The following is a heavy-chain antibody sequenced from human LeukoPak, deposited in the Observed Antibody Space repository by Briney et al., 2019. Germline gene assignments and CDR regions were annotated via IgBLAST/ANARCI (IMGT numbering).Heavy chain of an antibody. Sequence: SETLSLTCTVSVGSIRSYYCSWIRQPPGKGLEWIGYIYFSGSTSYNPSLKSRVTISVDRSKNQSSLKLSSVAAADTAVYYCARSYDTNFDYWGQGTLVTVSS. CDR2: IYFSGST. D-gene: IGHD3-3*01. CDR3: ARSYDTNFDY. V-gene: IGHV4-59*01. J-gene: IGHJ4*02. CDR1: VGSIRSYY.